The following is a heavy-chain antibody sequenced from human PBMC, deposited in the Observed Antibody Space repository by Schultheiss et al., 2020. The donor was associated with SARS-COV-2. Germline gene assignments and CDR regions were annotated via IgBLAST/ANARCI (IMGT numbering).Heavy chain of an antibody. J-gene: IGHJ3*02. CDR3: ARRVAVAETRYRRAFDI. CDR2: ISPTGAT. V-gene: IGHV4-4*07. Sequence: SETLSLTCTVSGGSISSYYWNWIRQPAGKRLEWIGRISPTGATDYNPSLNSRVTMSVDTSKNQFSLKLSSVTAADTAVYYCARRVAVAETRYRRAFDIWGQGTMVTVSS. D-gene: IGHD6-19*01. CDR1: GGSISSYY.